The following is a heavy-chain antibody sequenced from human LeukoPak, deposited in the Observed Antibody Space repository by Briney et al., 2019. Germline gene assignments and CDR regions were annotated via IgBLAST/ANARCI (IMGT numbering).Heavy chain of an antibody. J-gene: IGHJ4*02. V-gene: IGHV3-7*01. CDR2: IKQDGSEK. Sequence: PGRSLRLSCAASGFTFSSYGMHWVRQAPGKGLEWVANIKQDGSEKYYVDSVKGRFTISRDNAKNSLYLQMNSLRAEDTAVYYCASKGRGYYDSSGYIDYWGQGTLVTVSS. D-gene: IGHD3-22*01. CDR1: GFTFSSYG. CDR3: ASKGRGYYDSSGYIDY.